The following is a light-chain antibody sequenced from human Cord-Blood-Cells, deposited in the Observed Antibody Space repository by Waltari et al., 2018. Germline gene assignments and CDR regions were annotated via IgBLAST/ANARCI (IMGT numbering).Light chain of an antibody. CDR3: SSYTSSSTYV. V-gene: IGLV2-14*01. J-gene: IGLJ1*01. CDR1: SSDVGGYNY. Sequence: QSALTQPASVSGSPGQSITLSCTGTSSDVGGYNYVSWYQHHPGKAPKLMIYEVSNRPSGVSNRCPGSKSGNTASLTISGLQAEDEADYYCSSYTSSSTYVFGTGTKVTVL. CDR2: EVS.